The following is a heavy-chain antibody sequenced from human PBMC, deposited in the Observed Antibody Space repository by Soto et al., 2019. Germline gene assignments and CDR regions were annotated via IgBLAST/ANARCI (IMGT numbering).Heavy chain of an antibody. CDR1: GFTFSNAW. CDR2: IKSKTDGGTT. D-gene: IGHD3-22*01. CDR3: TSLPTYYYDSSGYGFDY. Sequence: EVQLVGSGGGLVKPGGSLRLSCAASGFTFSNAWMNWVRQAPGKGLEWVGRIKSKTDGGTTDYAAPVKGRFTISRDDSKNTLYLQMNSLKTEDTAVYYCTSLPTYYYDSSGYGFDYWGQGTLVTVSS. V-gene: IGHV3-15*07. J-gene: IGHJ4*02.